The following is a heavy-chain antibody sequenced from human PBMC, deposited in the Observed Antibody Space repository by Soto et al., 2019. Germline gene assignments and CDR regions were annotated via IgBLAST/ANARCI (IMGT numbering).Heavy chain of an antibody. V-gene: IGHV4-31*03. J-gene: IGHJ6*02. CDR2: IYYSGST. CDR1: GGSISSGGYY. CDR3: ARNPGITMVRGVIDFYYYYGMDV. Sequence: PSETLSLTCTVSGGSISSGGYYWSWIRQHPGKGLEWIGYIYYSGSTYYNPSLKSRVTVSVDTSKNQFSLKLSSVTAADTAVYYCARNPGITMVRGVIDFYYYYGMDVWGQGTTVTVSS. D-gene: IGHD3-10*01.